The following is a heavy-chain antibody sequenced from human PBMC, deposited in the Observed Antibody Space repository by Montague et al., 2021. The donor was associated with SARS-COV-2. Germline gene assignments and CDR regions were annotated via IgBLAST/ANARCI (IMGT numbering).Heavy chain of an antibody. D-gene: IGHD3-3*01. Sequence: SLRLSFSAPGFTFSNYAMSWVRQAPGKGLEWVSVIYSGGSSTYYADSVKGRFTISRDNSKNTLYLQMNSLRAEDTAVYYCAKDPHYDFWSGYYFDYWSQ. V-gene: IGHV3-23*03. CDR2: IYSGGSST. CDR3: AKDPHYDFWSGYYFDY. J-gene: IGHJ4*01. CDR1: GFTFSNYA.